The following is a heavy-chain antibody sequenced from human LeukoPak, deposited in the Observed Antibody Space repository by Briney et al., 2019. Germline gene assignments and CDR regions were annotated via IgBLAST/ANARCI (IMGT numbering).Heavy chain of an antibody. CDR3: AQTTGWPGFDF. CDR1: GASTSDKY. D-gene: IGHD6-19*01. V-gene: IGHV4-59*08. Sequence: SETLSLTCSASGASTSDKYWSWIRQSPGRTLEWIGHIYNGRNTKYNPSLTSRVTISVGTSKNQFSLSLTSVTAADTAMYYCAQTTGWPGFDFWGPGALVTVSS. J-gene: IGHJ4*02. CDR2: IYNGRNT.